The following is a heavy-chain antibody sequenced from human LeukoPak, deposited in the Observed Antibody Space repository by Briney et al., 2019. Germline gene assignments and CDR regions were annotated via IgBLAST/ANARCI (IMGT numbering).Heavy chain of an antibody. D-gene: IGHD4-11*01. CDR2: SDPEDGET. V-gene: IGHV1-24*01. Sequence: ASVKVSCKVSGYTLTELSMHWVRQAPGKGLEWMGGSDPEDGETIYAQKFQGRVTMTEDTSTDTAYMELSSLRSEDTAVYYCATETTYDYSKNYYYYGMDVWGQGTTVTVSS. CDR3: ATETTYDYSKNYYYYGMDV. J-gene: IGHJ6*02. CDR1: GYTLTELS.